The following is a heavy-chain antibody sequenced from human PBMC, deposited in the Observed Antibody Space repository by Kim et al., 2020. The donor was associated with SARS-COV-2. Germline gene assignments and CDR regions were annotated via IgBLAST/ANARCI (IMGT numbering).Heavy chain of an antibody. CDR1: GGSFSTYF. J-gene: IGHJ4*02. CDR2: INHSGNT. Sequence: SETMSLTCAVYGGSFSTYFWSWIRQPPGKGLEWIGGINHSGNTNSNPSLKSRVSISVVTSKNQFSLRLSSVTAADTAVYYCARVRLRRFDYWGQGTLVTVSS. D-gene: IGHD4-17*01. CDR3: ARVRLRRFDY. V-gene: IGHV4-34*01.